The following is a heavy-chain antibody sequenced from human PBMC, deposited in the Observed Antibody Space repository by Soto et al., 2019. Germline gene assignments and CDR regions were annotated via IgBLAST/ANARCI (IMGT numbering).Heavy chain of an antibody. CDR3: ARGAPLITVFGVVKVAYYLDV. J-gene: IGHJ6*03. D-gene: IGHD3-3*01. CDR2: IYYSGST. Sequence: ASETLSLTCTVSGGSISSYYWSWIRQPPGKGLEWIGYIYYSGSTNYSPALKSRVTISVDTSKSQCSLKLSSVTAADTAVYYCARGAPLITVFGVVKVAYYLDVWGKGTTVTVSS. V-gene: IGHV4-59*01. CDR1: GGSISSYY.